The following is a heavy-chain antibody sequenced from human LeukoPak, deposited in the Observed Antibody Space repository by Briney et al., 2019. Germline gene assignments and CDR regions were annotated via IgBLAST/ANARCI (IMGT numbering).Heavy chain of an antibody. Sequence: SETLSLTCTVPGGSISSYYWSWIRQPAGKGLEWIGRIYTSGSTNYNPSLKRRVTMSVDTSKNQFSLKLSSVTAADTAVYYCAIERTTAFMEVWGKGTTVTVSS. V-gene: IGHV4-4*07. D-gene: IGHD2-2*01. CDR3: AIERTTAFMEV. CDR2: IYTSGST. CDR1: GGSISSYY. J-gene: IGHJ6*04.